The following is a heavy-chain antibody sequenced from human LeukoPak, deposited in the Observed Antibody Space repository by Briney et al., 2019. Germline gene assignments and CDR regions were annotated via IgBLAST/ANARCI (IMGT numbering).Heavy chain of an antibody. CDR2: IYYSGST. Sequence: ASETLSLTCSVSGDSIISSSYYWGWIRQPPGKGLEWIGSIYYSGSTYYNSSLKSRVTISVDTSKNQFSLKLSSVTVADTAVYYCARRINDFWSGQYGYYFDYWGQGTLVTVSS. D-gene: IGHD3-3*01. CDR3: ARRINDFWSGQYGYYFDY. V-gene: IGHV4-39*01. CDR1: GDSIISSSYY. J-gene: IGHJ4*02.